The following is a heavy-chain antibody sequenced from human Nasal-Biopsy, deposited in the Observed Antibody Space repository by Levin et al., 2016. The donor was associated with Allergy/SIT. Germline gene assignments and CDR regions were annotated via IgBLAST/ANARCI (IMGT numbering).Heavy chain of an antibody. CDR1: GGSFSGFY. J-gene: IGHJ5*01. CDR3: ARTSAVMRGLSDS. CDR2: INHSGST. V-gene: IGHV4-34*01. D-gene: IGHD3-10*01. Sequence: SQTLSLTCAVYGGSFSGFYWSWIRQPPGMGLEWIGEINHSGSTDYNPSLKSRVTLSIDTSKKQFSLKLSSVTAADTAVYYCARTSAVMRGLSDSWGQGSLVSVSS.